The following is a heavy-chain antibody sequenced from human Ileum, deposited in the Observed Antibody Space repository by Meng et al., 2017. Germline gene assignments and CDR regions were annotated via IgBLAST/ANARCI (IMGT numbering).Heavy chain of an antibody. CDR2: IYFSGGT. D-gene: IGHD3-3*01. V-gene: IGHV4-61*01. CDR3: ATGSFSSDLPFDY. CDR1: GGSVSSDTYF. J-gene: IGHJ4*02. Sequence: QVPLKESGPGLVRPSETLSLTCTVSGGSVSSDTYFWSWIRQPPGKGLEWIGYIYFSGGTYYNPSLKSRVTISRDTSKKQFSLNLSSATAADTAVYYCATGSFSSDLPFDYWGQGTLVTVSS.